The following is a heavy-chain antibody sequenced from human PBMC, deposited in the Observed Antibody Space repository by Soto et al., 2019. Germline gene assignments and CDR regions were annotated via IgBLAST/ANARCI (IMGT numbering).Heavy chain of an antibody. V-gene: IGHV1-18*04. CDR2: ISAYNGNT. CDR1: GYTFTSYG. J-gene: IGHJ4*02. D-gene: IGHD2-2*01. Sequence: ASVKVSCKASGYTFTSYGISWVRQAPGQGLEWMGWISAYNGNTNYAQKLQGRVTMTTDTSTSTAYMELRSLRSDDTAVYYCASSLHSEPAANFDYWGQGTLITVSS. CDR3: ASSLHSEPAANFDY.